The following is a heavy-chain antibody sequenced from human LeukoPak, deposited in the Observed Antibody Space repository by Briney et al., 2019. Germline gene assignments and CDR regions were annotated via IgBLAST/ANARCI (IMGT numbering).Heavy chain of an antibody. CDR1: ESPFRTFG. CDR3: AKDQGVVGSYDY. D-gene: IGHD3-10*01. V-gene: IGHV3-30*02. CDR2: IQYDDSIE. J-gene: IGHJ4*01. Sequence: GGSLGSSCQAPESPFRTFGMTGVGRPPTKGLDGGAFIQYDDSIEYYADSVKGRFTISRDNSKNTLYLQMNSLRGDDTAVYYCAKDQGVVGSYDYWGHGTLVTVSS.